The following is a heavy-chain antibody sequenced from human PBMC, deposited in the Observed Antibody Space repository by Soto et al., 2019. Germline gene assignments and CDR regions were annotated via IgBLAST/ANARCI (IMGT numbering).Heavy chain of an antibody. V-gene: IGHV4-39*01. J-gene: IGHJ3*02. CDR3: ARQGDNGRAFDI. CDR2: MYYSGST. D-gene: IGHD1-20*01. CDR1: GGSFSRSSYY. Sequence: SETLSLTCTVSGGSFSRSSYYWGRIRQPPGKGLEWIGSMYYSGSTFYNPSLKSRVTLSVDTSKTQFSLKLSSVTAADTAVYYCARQGDNGRAFDIWGQGTMVTVSS.